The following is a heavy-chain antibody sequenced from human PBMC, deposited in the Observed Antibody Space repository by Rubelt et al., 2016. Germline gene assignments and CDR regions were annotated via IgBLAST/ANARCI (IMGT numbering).Heavy chain of an antibody. J-gene: IGHJ4*02. Sequence: EVQLVESGGGLVQPGGSLRLSCAASGFTFSSYEMNWVRQAPGKGLAWVSSISSSGSTIYYAGSGKGRFTITRDKAKNSLYLQMNGLRAEDTAVYYCARSEIVATITDYWGQGTLVTVSS. CDR1: GFTFSSYE. D-gene: IGHD5-12*01. V-gene: IGHV3-48*03. CDR2: ISSSGSTI. CDR3: ARSEIVATITDY.